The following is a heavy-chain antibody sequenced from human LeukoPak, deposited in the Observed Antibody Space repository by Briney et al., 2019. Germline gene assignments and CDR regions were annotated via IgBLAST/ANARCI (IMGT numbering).Heavy chain of an antibody. J-gene: IGHJ6*03. Sequence: SETLSLTCTVSGGSISSGSYYWSWIRQPAGKGLEWIGRIYTSGSTNYNPSLKSRVTISVDTSKNQFSLKLSSVTAADTAVYYCARAFYPGYYSYMAVWGKGTTVTVSS. CDR2: IYTSGST. V-gene: IGHV4-61*02. CDR3: ARAFYPGYYSYMAV. D-gene: IGHD3-3*02. CDR1: GGSISSGSYY.